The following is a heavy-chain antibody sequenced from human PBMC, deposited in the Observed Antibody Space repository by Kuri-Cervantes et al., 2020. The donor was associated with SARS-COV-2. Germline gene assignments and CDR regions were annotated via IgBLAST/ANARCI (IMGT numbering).Heavy chain of an antibody. D-gene: IGHD5-18*01. V-gene: IGHV4-39*01. CDR2: IYYSGST. CDR3: ASQVDTAMAFDY. CDR1: GGSISSYY. Sequence: SETLSLTCTVSGGSISSYYWGWIRQPPGKGLEWIGSIYYSGSTYYNPSLKSRVTISVDTSKNQFSLKLSSVTAADTAVYYCASQVDTAMAFDYWGQGTLVTVSS. J-gene: IGHJ4*02.